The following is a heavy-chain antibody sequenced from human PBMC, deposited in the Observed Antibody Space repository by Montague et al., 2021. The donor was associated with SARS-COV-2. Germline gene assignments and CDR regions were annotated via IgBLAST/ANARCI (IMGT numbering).Heavy chain of an antibody. V-gene: IGHV4-4*08. CDR1: SDSINSYY. CDR2: VYSGGTT. CDR3: ATLTQSNGDF. Sequence: SETLSLTCTVSSDSINSYYWGWIRQPPGKRLEWLEYVYSGGTTNYNPSLNSRIAISVDTSKNQFSLRLDSVTAADTAIYYCATLTQSNGDFWGQGALVTVS. J-gene: IGHJ4*02. D-gene: IGHD4/OR15-4a*01.